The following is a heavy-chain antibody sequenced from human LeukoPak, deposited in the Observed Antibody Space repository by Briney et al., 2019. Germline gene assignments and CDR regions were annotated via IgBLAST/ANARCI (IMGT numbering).Heavy chain of an antibody. D-gene: IGHD6-13*01. J-gene: IGHJ4*02. CDR1: GFTFSSYA. V-gene: IGHV3-30-3*01. CDR2: ISYDGSNK. Sequence: GGSLRLSCAASGFTFSSYAMHWVRQAPGKGLEWVAVISYDGSNKYYADSVKGRFTISRDNSKNTLYLQMNSLKTEDTAVYYCTTDLRWSAAAIDYWGQGTLVTVSS. CDR3: TTDLRWSAAAIDY.